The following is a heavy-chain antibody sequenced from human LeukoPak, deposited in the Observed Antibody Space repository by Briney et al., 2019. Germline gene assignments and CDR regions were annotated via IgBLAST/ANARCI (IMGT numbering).Heavy chain of an antibody. CDR3: ARAGDVYYYGMDV. V-gene: IGHV3-23*01. CDR2: ISGSGGST. D-gene: IGHD1-26*01. J-gene: IGHJ6*02. Sequence: SGGSLRLSCAASGFTFSSYAMSWVRQAPGKGLEWDSAISGSGGSTYYADSVKGRFTISRDNSKNTLYLQMNSLRAEDTAVYYCARAGDVYYYGMDVWGQGTTVTVSS. CDR1: GFTFSSYA.